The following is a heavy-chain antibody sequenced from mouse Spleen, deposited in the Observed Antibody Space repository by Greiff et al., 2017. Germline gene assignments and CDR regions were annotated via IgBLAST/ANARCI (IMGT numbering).Heavy chain of an antibody. D-gene: IGHD2-4*01. CDR3: ASSDYDGVFAY. CDR1: GYTFTSYW. V-gene: IGHV1-69*01. CDR2: IDPSDSYT. Sequence: QVQLQQPGAELVMPGASVKLSCKASGYTFTSYWMHWVKQRPGQGLEWIGEIDPSDSYTNYNQKFKGKATLTVDKSSSTAYMQLSSLTSEDSAVYYCASSDYDGVFAYWGQGTLVTVSA. J-gene: IGHJ3*01.